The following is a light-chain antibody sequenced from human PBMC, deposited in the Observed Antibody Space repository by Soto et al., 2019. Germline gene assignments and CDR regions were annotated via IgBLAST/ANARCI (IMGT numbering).Light chain of an antibody. V-gene: IGKV3-20*01. J-gene: IGKJ1*01. Sequence: EIVVTQSPGTLSLSPGERATLSCRASQSVSSSYLAWYQQKPGQAPRLLIYGASSRATGIPDRFSGSGSGTDFTLTISRLEPEDFAVYYCQQYGNSPLTFGQGTKVEIK. CDR1: QSVSSSY. CDR2: GAS. CDR3: QQYGNSPLT.